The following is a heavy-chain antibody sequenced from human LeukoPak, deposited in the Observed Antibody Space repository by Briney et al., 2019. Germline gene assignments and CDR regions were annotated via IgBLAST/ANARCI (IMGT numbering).Heavy chain of an antibody. J-gene: IGHJ4*02. CDR3: TTAYCSSTSCYVWHDY. D-gene: IGHD2-2*01. CDR1: GFTFSNAW. V-gene: IGHV3-15*07. CDR2: IKSKTDGGTT. Sequence: GGSLRLSCAASGFTFSNAWMNWVRKAPGKGLEWVGRIKSKTDGGTTDYAAPVKGRFTISRDDSKNTLYLQMNSLKTEDTAVYYCTTAYCSSTSCYVWHDYWGQGTLVTVSS.